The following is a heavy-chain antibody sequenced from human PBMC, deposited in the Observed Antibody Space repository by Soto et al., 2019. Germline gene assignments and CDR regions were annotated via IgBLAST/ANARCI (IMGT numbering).Heavy chain of an antibody. V-gene: IGHV3-33*08. J-gene: IGHJ4*02. Sequence: GGALSLSFAASGFTLRSYCMHRGRQAPGKGLEWVAVIWYDGSNKYYADSVKGRFTISRDNSKNTLYLQMNSLRAEDTAVYYCARDSGPPATMFDYWGQGTLVTVSS. CDR1: GFTLRSYC. CDR2: IWYDGSNK. D-gene: IGHD5-12*01. CDR3: ARDSGPPATMFDY.